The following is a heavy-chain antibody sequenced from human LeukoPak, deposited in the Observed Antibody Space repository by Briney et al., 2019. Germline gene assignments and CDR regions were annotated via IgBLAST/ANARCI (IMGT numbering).Heavy chain of an antibody. CDR1: GFTFSNYA. J-gene: IGHJ4*02. D-gene: IGHD5-12*01. CDR3: AKDPGYSGYDYFDY. V-gene: IGHV3-23*01. Sequence: PGGSLRLSCVASGFTFSNYAMNWVRQAPGKGLEWVSAISGSIRNTYYADSVKGRFIISRDNSQNALYLQMNSLRAEDTAIYYCAKDPGYSGYDYFDYWGQGTLVTVSS. CDR2: ISGSIRNT.